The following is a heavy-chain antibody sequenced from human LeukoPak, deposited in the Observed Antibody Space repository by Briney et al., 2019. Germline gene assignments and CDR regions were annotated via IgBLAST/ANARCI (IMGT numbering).Heavy chain of an antibody. CDR3: TKATQWLAFDY. D-gene: IGHD6-19*01. CDR1: GGSSSGYY. J-gene: IGHJ4*02. Sequence: SETLSLTCAVYGGSSSGYYWNWILQPPGKVPEWIGEINHRGNTNYNPSLKSGVTISVDTSENQLSLQLTSVTAADTAVYYCTKATQWLAFDYWGRGTLVTVSS. V-gene: IGHV4-34*01. CDR2: INHRGNT.